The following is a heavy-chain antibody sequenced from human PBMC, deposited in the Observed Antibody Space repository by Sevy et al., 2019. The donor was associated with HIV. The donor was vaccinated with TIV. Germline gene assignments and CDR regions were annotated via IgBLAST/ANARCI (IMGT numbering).Heavy chain of an antibody. J-gene: IGHJ4*02. D-gene: IGHD1-1*01. Sequence: GGSLRLSCAASGFIFNKFAMSWVRQAPGKGLEWVSAISRKSLGTYYADPVKGRFSISRDDSKNMLYLQMSSLRSDDTAVYYCAKEGNNSPDKFDSWGQGTLVTVSS. CDR2: ISRKSLGT. V-gene: IGHV3-23*01. CDR1: GFIFNKFA. CDR3: AKEGNNSPDKFDS.